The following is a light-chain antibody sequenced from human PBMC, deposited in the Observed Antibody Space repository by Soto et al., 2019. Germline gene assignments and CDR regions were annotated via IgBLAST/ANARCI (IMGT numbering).Light chain of an antibody. CDR2: GSS. CDR1: SSNIGAGYD. V-gene: IGLV1-40*01. CDR3: QSYDSSLTLIV. Sequence: QSVLTQPPSVSGAPGQRVTISCTGSSSNIGAGYDVHWYQQLPGTAPKLLIYGSSNRPSGVPDRISGSKSGTSASLAITGRQAEDEADYYCQSYDSSLTLIVFGTGTKLTVL. J-gene: IGLJ1*01.